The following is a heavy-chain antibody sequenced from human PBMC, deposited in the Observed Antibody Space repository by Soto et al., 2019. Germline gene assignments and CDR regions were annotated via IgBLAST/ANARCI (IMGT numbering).Heavy chain of an antibody. Sequence: GGSLRLSCAASGFTFSSYGMHWVRQAPGKGLEWVAVIWYDGSNKYYADSVKGRFTISRDNSKNTLYLQMNSLRAEDTAVYYYARKAAAGDQYYYYMDVWGKGTTVTVSS. J-gene: IGHJ6*03. D-gene: IGHD6-13*01. CDR2: IWYDGSNK. CDR3: ARKAAAGDQYYYYMDV. CDR1: GFTFSSYG. V-gene: IGHV3-33*01.